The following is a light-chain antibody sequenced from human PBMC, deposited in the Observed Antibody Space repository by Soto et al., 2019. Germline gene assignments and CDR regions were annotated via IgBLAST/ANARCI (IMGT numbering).Light chain of an antibody. J-gene: IGLJ2*01. CDR3: CSYAGSSTVV. CDR2: EGS. V-gene: IGLV2-23*01. CDR1: SSDVGRYNL. Sequence: QSALTQPASVSGSPGQSITISCSGTSSDVGRYNLIFWYQQHPGKAPKLMIYEGSKRPSGASNLFSGSTSGNTASLTISGLQADDAADYYCCSYAGSSTVVFGGGTKLTVL.